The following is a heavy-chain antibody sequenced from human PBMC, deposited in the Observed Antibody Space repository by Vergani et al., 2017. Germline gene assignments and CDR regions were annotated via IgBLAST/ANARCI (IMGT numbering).Heavy chain of an antibody. Sequence: EVQLVESGGGLVKPGGSLRLSCAASGFSFSSYSMNWVRQAPGKGLEWVASISGSSSYVFYRDSVEGRFTITRDNAKKSVYLQMNSLRAEDTAMYFCARGLGDCTHIRFSRPAYWGQGTQVTVSS. CDR3: ARGLGDCTHIRFSRPAY. CDR1: GFSFSSYS. CDR2: ISGSSSYV. D-gene: IGHD2-8*01. J-gene: IGHJ4*02. V-gene: IGHV3-21*02.